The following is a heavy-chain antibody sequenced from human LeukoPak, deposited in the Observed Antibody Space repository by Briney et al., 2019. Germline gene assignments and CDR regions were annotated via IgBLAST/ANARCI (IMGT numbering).Heavy chain of an antibody. CDR1: GSISSYY. D-gene: IGHD2-2*01. Sequence: SETLSLTCTVSGSISSYYWSWIRQPPGKGLEWIWYIYTSVSTNYTPSLKSRVTISVDTSKNQFSLDLRSVTAADTAVYYCARQKCTSTSCLTKNAFDIWGQGTMVTVSS. J-gene: IGHJ3*02. V-gene: IGHV4-4*09. CDR3: ARQKCTSTSCLTKNAFDI. CDR2: IYTSVST.